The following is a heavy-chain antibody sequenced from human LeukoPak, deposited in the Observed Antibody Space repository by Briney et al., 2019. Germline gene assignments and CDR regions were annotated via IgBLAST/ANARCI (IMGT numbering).Heavy chain of an antibody. CDR2: IYYSGTT. D-gene: IGHD6-13*01. CDR3: ARGVYIAAAQYAY. Sequence: PSETLSITCTVSGGSISSYYWSWIRQPPGKGLEWIGYIYYSGTTNYNPSLKSRVTISVDTSKNQFPLKLSSVTAADTAVYYCARGVYIAAAQYAYWGQGTLVTVSS. CDR1: GGSISSYY. V-gene: IGHV4-59*01. J-gene: IGHJ4*02.